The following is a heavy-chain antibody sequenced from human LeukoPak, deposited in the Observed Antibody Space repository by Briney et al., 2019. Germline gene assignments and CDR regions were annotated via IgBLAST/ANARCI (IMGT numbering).Heavy chain of an antibody. J-gene: IGHJ4*02. CDR3: ATIVVVPAAGSSYYFDY. D-gene: IGHD2-2*01. V-gene: IGHV1-24*01. Sequence: GVSVKVSCKVSGYTLTELSMHWVRQAPGKGLEWMGGFDPEDGETIYAQKFQGRVTMTEDTSTDTAYMELSSLRSEDTAVYYCATIVVVPAAGSSYYFDYWGQGTLVTVSS. CDR2: FDPEDGET. CDR1: GYTLTELS.